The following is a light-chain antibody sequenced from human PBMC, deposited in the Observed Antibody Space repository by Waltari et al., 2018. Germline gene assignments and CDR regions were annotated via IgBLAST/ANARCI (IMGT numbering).Light chain of an antibody. Sequence: QSALTQPPSASGSRGQSVTISCTATSSDVGPYNLFPWYQQHPGQAPKLIIFEVSKRPSGVPDRFSASKSANTASLTVSGLQAEDEADYYCSSFAGSNIYVFGTGTRVAVL. CDR1: SSDVGPYNL. CDR2: EVS. V-gene: IGLV2-8*01. CDR3: SSFAGSNIYV. J-gene: IGLJ1*01.